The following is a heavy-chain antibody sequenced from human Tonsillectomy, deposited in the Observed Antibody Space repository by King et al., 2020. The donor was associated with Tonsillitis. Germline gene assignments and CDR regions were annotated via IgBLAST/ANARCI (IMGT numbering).Heavy chain of an antibody. Sequence: HLQLQESGPGLVEPSETLSLTCTVSGGSISGSNYYWGWIRQPQGKGLEGMGGFYYSGGTYKGRPLKIGVTMPVDTSKNQFSLNLSSVTAADTAVYYCASIWFGELLSSDYWGQGTLVTVSS. CDR2: FYYSGGT. J-gene: IGHJ4*02. D-gene: IGHD3-10*01. CDR1: GGSISGSNYY. CDR3: ASIWFGELLSSDY. V-gene: IGHV4-39*01.